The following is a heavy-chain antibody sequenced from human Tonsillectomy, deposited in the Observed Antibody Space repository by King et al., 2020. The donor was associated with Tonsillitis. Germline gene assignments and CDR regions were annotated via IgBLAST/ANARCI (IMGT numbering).Heavy chain of an antibody. Sequence: VQLVESGGGLVQPGGSLRLSCAASGFTFTNYAINWVRQAPGKGLEWVSGISASGGSTYYADAVKGRFSISRDNFKNTLYLQMISLRAEDTATYYCAKGLKGEYYESSGYYYYYYYGMDVWGQGTTVTVSS. D-gene: IGHD3-22*01. J-gene: IGHJ6*02. CDR2: ISASGGST. V-gene: IGHV3-23*04. CDR1: GFTFTNYA. CDR3: AKGLKGEYYESSGYYYYYYYGMDV.